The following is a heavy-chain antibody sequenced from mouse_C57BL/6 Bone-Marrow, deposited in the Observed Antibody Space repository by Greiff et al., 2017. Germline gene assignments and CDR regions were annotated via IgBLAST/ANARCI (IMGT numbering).Heavy chain of an antibody. CDR3: ARPYYSNYWYFDV. CDR1: GYTFTSYW. CDR2: IYPGSGST. D-gene: IGHD2-5*01. J-gene: IGHJ1*03. V-gene: IGHV1-55*01. Sequence: QVHVKQPGAELVKPGASVKMSCKASGYTFTSYWITWVKQRPGQGLEWIGDIYPGSGSTNYNEKFKSKGTLTVDTSSSTAYMQLSSLTSDDSAVYYCARPYYSNYWYFDVWGTGTTVTVSS.